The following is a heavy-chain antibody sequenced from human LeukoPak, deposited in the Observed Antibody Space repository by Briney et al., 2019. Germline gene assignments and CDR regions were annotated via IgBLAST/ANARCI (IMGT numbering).Heavy chain of an antibody. V-gene: IGHV4-59*08. Sequence: PSETLSLTCTVSGGSISSYYWNWIRQPPGKGLEWIGYIYYSGSTNYNPSLKSRVTISVDTSKNQFSLKLSSVTAADTAVYYCARGDILTGYCYFDYWGQGTLVTVSS. CDR3: ARGDILTGYCYFDY. CDR1: GGSISSYY. J-gene: IGHJ4*02. CDR2: IYYSGST. D-gene: IGHD3-9*01.